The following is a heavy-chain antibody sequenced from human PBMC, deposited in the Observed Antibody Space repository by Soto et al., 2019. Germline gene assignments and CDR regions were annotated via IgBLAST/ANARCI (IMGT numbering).Heavy chain of an antibody. D-gene: IGHD2-15*01. V-gene: IGHV4-39*01. J-gene: IGHJ3*02. Sequence: PSETLSLTCTVSGGSISSSSYYWGWIRQPPGKGLEWIGSIYYSGSTYYNPSLKSRVTISVDTSKNQFSLKLSSVTAADTAVYYWARLGGAAATASEIWGQGTMVTVSS. CDR2: IYYSGST. CDR1: GGSISSSSYY. CDR3: ARLGGAAATASEI.